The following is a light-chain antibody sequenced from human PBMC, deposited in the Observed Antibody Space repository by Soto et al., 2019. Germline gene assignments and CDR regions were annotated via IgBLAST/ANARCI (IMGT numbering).Light chain of an antibody. CDR3: QSYDSSLSGYV. Sequence: QSVLTQPPSVSGAPGQKVTISCTGSSSNIGAGYDVNWYHQLPGTAPKLLIHGNNNRPSGIPDRFSGSKSGTSASLAITGLQAEDEADYFCQSYDSSLSGYVFGPGTKLTVL. J-gene: IGLJ1*01. CDR2: GNN. V-gene: IGLV1-40*01. CDR1: SSNIGAGYD.